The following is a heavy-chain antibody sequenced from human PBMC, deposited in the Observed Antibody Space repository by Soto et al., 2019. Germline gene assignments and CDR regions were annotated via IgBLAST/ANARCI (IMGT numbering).Heavy chain of an antibody. CDR1: GYTFTSYD. V-gene: IGHV1-8*01. Sequence: QVQLVQSGAEVKKPGASVKVSCKASGYTFTSYDINWVRQATGQGLEWMGWMNPNSGNTGYAQKFQGRVTMTRNTSISTAYMELSSLRSEDTAVYYCARVHRLGPSPRWTDMGYWGQGTLVTVSS. D-gene: IGHD3-16*01. CDR3: ARVHRLGPSPRWTDMGY. J-gene: IGHJ4*02. CDR2: MNPNSGNT.